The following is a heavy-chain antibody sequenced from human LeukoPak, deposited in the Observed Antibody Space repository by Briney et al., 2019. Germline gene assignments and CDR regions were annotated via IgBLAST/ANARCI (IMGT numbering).Heavy chain of an antibody. CDR2: ISYDGSNK. CDR1: GFTFSSYA. D-gene: IGHD3-9*01. CDR3: ARDPVLRYFDWLYQDGMDV. Sequence: GGSLRLSCAAPGFTFSSYAMHWVRQAPGKGLEWVAVISYDGSNKYYADSVKGRFTISRDSSKNTLYLQMNSLRAEDTAVYYCARDPVLRYFDWLYQDGMDVWGQGTTVTVSS. J-gene: IGHJ6*02. V-gene: IGHV3-30*04.